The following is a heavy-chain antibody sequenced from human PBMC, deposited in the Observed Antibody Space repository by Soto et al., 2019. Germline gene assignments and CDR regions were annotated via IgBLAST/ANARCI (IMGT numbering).Heavy chain of an antibody. Sequence: QVQLQESGPGLVKPSQTLSLTCTVSGGSISSGGYYWSWIRQHPGKGLEWIGYIYYSGSTYYNPSLKSRVTISVDTSKNPFSLKLSSVTAADTAVYYCATSDRYCSGGSCFSFGDAFDIWGQGTMVTVSS. V-gene: IGHV4-31*03. CDR2: IYYSGST. CDR3: ATSDRYCSGGSCFSFGDAFDI. CDR1: GGSISSGGYY. D-gene: IGHD2-15*01. J-gene: IGHJ3*02.